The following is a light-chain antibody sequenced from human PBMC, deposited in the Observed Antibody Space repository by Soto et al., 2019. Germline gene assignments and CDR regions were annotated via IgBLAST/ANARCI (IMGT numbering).Light chain of an antibody. Sequence: QSVLTQAPSASGTPGQRVTISCSGSSSNIGRSSVNWYRHLPGTAPKLLICSNDRRPSGVPERFSGSKSGTSASLAISGLQSEDEADYYCSAWDDSLNGLYVFGTGTKVTVL. CDR1: SSNIGRSS. V-gene: IGLV1-44*01. J-gene: IGLJ1*01. CDR3: SAWDDSLNGLYV. CDR2: SND.